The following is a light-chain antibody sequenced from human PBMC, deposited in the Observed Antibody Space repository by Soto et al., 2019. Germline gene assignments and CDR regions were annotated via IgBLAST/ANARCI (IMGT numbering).Light chain of an antibody. V-gene: IGKV3-15*01. CDR3: QQYNDWLWT. Sequence: EIVLTQSTGTRSASPGERVTLSCRATQSVTYNLAWYQQKPGQAPRLLIYGASTRATGIPARFSGRGSGTEFTLTITSLQSEDFAVYYCQQYNDWLWTFGQGTMV. J-gene: IGKJ1*01. CDR1: QSVTYN. CDR2: GAS.